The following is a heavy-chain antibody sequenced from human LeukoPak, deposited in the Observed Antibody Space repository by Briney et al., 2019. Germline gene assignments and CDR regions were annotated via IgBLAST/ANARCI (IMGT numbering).Heavy chain of an antibody. V-gene: IGHV3-7*03. CDR2: IKEDGSER. Sequence: GGSLRLSCEGSAFIFSGHWMKWVRQTPGKGLEWVASIKEDGSERQYVDSVKGRFSISRDNTKGSLFLQLNSLRAEDTAVYYCARDSEMATKDGMRWGQGTLVTVSS. CDR1: AFIFSGHW. D-gene: IGHD5-24*01. J-gene: IGHJ4*02. CDR3: ARDSEMATKDGMR.